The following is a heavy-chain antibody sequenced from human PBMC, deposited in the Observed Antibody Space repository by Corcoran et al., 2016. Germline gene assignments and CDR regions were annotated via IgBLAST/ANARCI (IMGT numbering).Heavy chain of an antibody. V-gene: IGHV2-5*01. CDR2: IYWNDDK. CDR1: GFSLSTSGVG. J-gene: IGHJ5*02. D-gene: IGHD3-22*01. CDR3: AHSRGYYDSSGDIVAYGFDP. Sequence: QITLKESGPTLVKPTQTLTLTCTFSGFSLSTSGVGVGWIRQPPGKALEWLALIYWNDDKRYSPSLKSRLTITKDTSKNQVVLTMTNMDPVDTATYYWAHSRGYYDSSGDIVAYGFDPWGQGTLVTVSS.